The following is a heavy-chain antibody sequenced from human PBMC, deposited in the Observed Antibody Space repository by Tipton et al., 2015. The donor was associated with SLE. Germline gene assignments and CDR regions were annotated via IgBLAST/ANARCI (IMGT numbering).Heavy chain of an antibody. CDR2: IYYSGST. V-gene: IGHV4-59*12. CDR1: GGSISSYY. D-gene: IGHD4-17*01. Sequence: LRLSCTVSGGSISSYYWSWIRQPPGKGLEWIGYIYYSGSTNYNPSLKSRVTISVDTSKNQFSLKLSSVTAADTAVYYCARDYGIRDWGQGTLVTVSS. CDR3: ARDYGIRD. J-gene: IGHJ4*02.